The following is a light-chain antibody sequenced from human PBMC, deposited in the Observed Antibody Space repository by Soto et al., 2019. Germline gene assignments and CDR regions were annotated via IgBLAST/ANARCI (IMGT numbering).Light chain of an antibody. Sequence: EIGLTQSPGILSLSPGERDTLSCRASQSVSSSYLAWYQQKPGQAPKLLIYGASRRATDIPDRFSGSVSGTDFTLTISRLEPEDFAVYYCQQYGSSPWTFGQGTKVEIK. CDR1: QSVSSSY. J-gene: IGKJ1*01. CDR3: QQYGSSPWT. V-gene: IGKV3-20*01. CDR2: GAS.